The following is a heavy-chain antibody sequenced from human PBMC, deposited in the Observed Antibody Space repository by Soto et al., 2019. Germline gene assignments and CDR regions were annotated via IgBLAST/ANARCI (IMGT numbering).Heavy chain of an antibody. CDR2: INPNGGTT. V-gene: IGHV1-46*02. Sequence: QVVQSGAEVRKPGASVKVSCKASWYSFNTYYIHWFRQAPGQGLEWMAIINPNGGTTNYAQKFQGRVTVTRDMSASTVYMELSSLRSDDTAIYYCAAYCSGGGCPPGPWNWGRGTMVTVSS. CDR1: WYSFNTYY. J-gene: IGHJ3*01. D-gene: IGHD2-15*01. CDR3: AAYCSGGGCPPGPWN.